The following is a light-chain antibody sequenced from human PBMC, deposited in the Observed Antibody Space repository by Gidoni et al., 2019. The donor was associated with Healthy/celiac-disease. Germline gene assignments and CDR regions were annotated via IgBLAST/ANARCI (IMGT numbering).Light chain of an antibody. J-gene: IGKJ1*01. CDR2: AAS. V-gene: IGKV1-39*01. Sequence: DIQMTQSPSSLSASVGDRVTLTCRASQSISSYLNWYQQKPGKAPKLLIYAASSLQSGVPSRCSGSGSGTDFTLTISSLQPEDFATYYCQQSYSTPPTFGQGTKVEIK. CDR1: QSISSY. CDR3: QQSYSTPPT.